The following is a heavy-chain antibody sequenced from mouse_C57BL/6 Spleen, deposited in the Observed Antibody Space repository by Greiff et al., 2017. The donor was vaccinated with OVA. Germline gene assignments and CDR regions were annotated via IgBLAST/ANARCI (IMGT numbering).Heavy chain of an antibody. CDR1: GYTFTSYW. J-gene: IGHJ2*01. CDR3: AKSTTVVEDYFDY. D-gene: IGHD1-1*01. V-gene: IGHV1-7*01. Sequence: QVHVKQSGAELAKPGASVKLSCKASGYTFTSYWMHWVKQRPGQGLEWIGYINPSSGYTKYNQKFKDKATLTADKSSSTAYMQLSSLTYEDSAVYYCAKSTTVVEDYFDYWGQGTTLTVSS. CDR2: INPSSGYT.